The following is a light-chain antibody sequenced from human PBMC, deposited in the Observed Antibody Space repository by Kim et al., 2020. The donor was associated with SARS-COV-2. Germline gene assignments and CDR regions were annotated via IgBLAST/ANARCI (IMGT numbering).Light chain of an antibody. CDR1: RLGDKY. J-gene: IGLJ3*02. Sequence: VSPGQTASITCSGDRLGDKYASWYQQKPCQSPVLVIYNDSRRPSGIPERFSGSNSGNTATLTISGTQAIDEADYYCQAWDNNNGVFGGGTKLAVL. CDR2: NDS. CDR3: QAWDNNNGV. V-gene: IGLV3-1*01.